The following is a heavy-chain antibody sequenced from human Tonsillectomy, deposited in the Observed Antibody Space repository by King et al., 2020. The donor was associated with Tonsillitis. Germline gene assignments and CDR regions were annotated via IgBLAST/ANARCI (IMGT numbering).Heavy chain of an antibody. Sequence: DVQLVESGGGLVQPGGSLRLSCAASGFTFSSYEMNWVRQAPGKGLEGVSYISSSGSTIYYADSVKGRFTISRDNAQNSLYLQMNSLRAEDTAVYYCAREGIDYYDSSGYYRVDAFDIWGQGTMVTVSS. CDR1: GFTFSSYE. CDR3: AREGIDYYDSSGYYRVDAFDI. J-gene: IGHJ3*02. D-gene: IGHD3-22*01. CDR2: ISSSGSTI. V-gene: IGHV3-48*03.